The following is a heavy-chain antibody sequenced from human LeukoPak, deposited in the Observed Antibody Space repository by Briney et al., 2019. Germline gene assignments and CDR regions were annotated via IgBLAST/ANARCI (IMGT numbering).Heavy chain of an antibody. V-gene: IGHV1-69*13. CDR1: GGTFSSYA. D-gene: IGHD2-2*01. J-gene: IGHJ6*04. Sequence: SVKVSCKASGGTFSSYAIGWVRQAPGQGLEWMGGIIPIFGTANYAQKFQGRVTITADESTSTAYMELSSLRSEDTAVYYCAGGHCSSTSCYADYYGMDVWGKGTTVTVSS. CDR3: AGGHCSSTSCYADYYGMDV. CDR2: IIPIFGTA.